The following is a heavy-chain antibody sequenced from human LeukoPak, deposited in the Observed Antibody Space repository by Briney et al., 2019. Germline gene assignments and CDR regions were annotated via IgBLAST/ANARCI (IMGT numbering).Heavy chain of an antibody. CDR1: GGSISSYY. Sequence: SETLSLTCTVSGGSISSYYWSWIRQPPGKALEWIGYIYYRGSPNYNPSLKSRVTISIDTSKNQFSLRLSSVTAADTAVYYCARDGGDEILDYLGQGTLVTVSS. J-gene: IGHJ4*02. V-gene: IGHV4-59*01. CDR3: ARDGGDEILDY. CDR2: IYYRGSP. D-gene: IGHD4-17*01.